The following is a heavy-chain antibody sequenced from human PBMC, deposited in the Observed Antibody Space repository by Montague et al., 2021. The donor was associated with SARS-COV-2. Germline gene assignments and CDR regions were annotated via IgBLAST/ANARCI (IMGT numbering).Heavy chain of an antibody. Sequence: SETLSLTCTVSGGSISSSSCYWGWIRQPPGKGLEWIGSIYYSGSTYYNPSPKSRVTISVDTSKNQFSLKLSSVTAADTAVYYCAADYGERDWFDPWGQGTLVTVSS. D-gene: IGHD4-17*01. CDR2: IYYSGST. V-gene: IGHV4-39*01. CDR1: GGSISSSSCY. J-gene: IGHJ5*02. CDR3: AADYGERDWFDP.